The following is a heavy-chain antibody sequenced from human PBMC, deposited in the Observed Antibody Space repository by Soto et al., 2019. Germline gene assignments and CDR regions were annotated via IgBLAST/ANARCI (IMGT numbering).Heavy chain of an antibody. Sequence: PSETLSLTCTVSGGSIISGGYYWIWIRQHPGKGLEWIGYIYYSGSTYYNPSLKSRVTISVDTSKNQFSLKLSSVTAADTAVYYCARDQPSPYGSGSSMDVWGQGTTVTVSS. CDR2: IYYSGST. CDR3: ARDQPSPYGSGSSMDV. D-gene: IGHD3-10*01. V-gene: IGHV4-31*03. CDR1: GGSIISGGYY. J-gene: IGHJ6*02.